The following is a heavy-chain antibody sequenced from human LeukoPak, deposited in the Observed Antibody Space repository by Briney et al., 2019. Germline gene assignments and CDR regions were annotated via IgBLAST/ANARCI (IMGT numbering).Heavy chain of an antibody. V-gene: IGHV1-18*01. J-gene: IGHJ6*03. CDR1: GYTFSSYG. Sequence: RASLRLSCKASGYTFSSYGMSWVRQAPGQGPEWISAISTYNGNTYYAQTLKGRVTITTDTSKSTAYLELRSLRSDDTAVYYCARDQGAGDDFWSGLVYYYYYMDVWGKGTTVTVSS. CDR2: ISTYNGNT. D-gene: IGHD3-3*01. CDR3: ARDQGAGDDFWSGLVYYYYYMDV.